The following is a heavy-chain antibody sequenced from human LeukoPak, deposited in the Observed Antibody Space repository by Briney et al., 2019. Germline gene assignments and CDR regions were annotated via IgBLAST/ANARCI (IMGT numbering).Heavy chain of an antibody. CDR2: ISYDGSNK. CDR3: ARVPHSSGRKAAPGDY. D-gene: IGHD3-22*01. Sequence: PGGSLRLSCAASGFTFSSYAMHWVRQAPGQGLEWVAVISYDGSNKYYADSVKGRFTISRDNTKNTLYLQMNSLRAEDTAVYYCARVPHSSGRKAAPGDYWGQGTLVTVSS. J-gene: IGHJ4*02. V-gene: IGHV3-30*01. CDR1: GFTFSSYA.